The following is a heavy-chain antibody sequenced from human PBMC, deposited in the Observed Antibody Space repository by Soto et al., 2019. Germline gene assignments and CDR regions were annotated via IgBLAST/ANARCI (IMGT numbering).Heavy chain of an antibody. D-gene: IGHD1-20*01. CDR1: GGSIRVQSYY. CDR2: SYYSGTS. V-gene: IGHV4-39*01. Sequence: PSETLSLTCTVSGGSIRVQSYYWTWIRPTPGKGLEWVGSSYYSGTSYFNPALKGRVTISVDTSTNQFSLRLTSVTAADTAVYYCTRRYNWNDYYFDPWGQGTLVTVSS. J-gene: IGHJ5*02. CDR3: TRRYNWNDYYFDP.